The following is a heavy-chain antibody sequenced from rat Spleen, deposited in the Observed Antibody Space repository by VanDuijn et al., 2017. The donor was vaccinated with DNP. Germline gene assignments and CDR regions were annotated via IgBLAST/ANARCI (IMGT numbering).Heavy chain of an antibody. V-gene: IGHV5-46*01. CDR1: GFTFSSFP. CDR2: ISTSGGST. Sequence: EVQLVESGGGLVQPGRSMKLSCAASGFTFSSFPMAWVRQAPTKGLEWVATISTSGGSTYYRDSVKGRFTISRDNVKSTLYLQMNSLRSEDTATYDCTREGYGGQYWYFDFWGPGTMVTVSS. J-gene: IGHJ1*01. D-gene: IGHD1-11*01. CDR3: TREGYGGQYWYFDF.